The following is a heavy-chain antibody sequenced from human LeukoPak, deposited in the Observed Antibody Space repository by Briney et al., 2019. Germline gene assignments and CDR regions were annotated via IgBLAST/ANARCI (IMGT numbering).Heavy chain of an antibody. D-gene: IGHD1-26*01. CDR3: ARDRSGSYYFSRFYYMDV. J-gene: IGHJ6*03. Sequence: GASVKVSCKASGYTFTSYAMNWVRQAPGQGLEWMGIINPSGGSTSYAQKFQGRVTMTRDMSTSTVYMELSSLRSEDTAVYYCARDRSGSYYFSRFYYMDVWGKGTTVTVSS. V-gene: IGHV1-46*01. CDR2: INPSGGST. CDR1: GYTFTSYA.